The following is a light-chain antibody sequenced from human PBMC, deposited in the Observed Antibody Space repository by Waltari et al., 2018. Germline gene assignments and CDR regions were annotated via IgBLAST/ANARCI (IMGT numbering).Light chain of an antibody. V-gene: IGLV2-11*01. CDR1: SSDVGGYNY. CDR3: CSYAGSSWV. J-gene: IGLJ3*02. Sequence: QSALTQPRSVSGSPGQSVTISCTGTSSDVGGYNYVSWYQQHPAKAPKLMIYDVSHRPSGVPDRFSGSKSGNTASLTISGLQAEDEADYYCCSYAGSSWVFGGGTKLTVL. CDR2: DVS.